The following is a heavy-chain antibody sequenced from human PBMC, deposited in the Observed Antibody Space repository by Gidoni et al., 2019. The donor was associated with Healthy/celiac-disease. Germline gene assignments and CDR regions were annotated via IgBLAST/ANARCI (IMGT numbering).Heavy chain of an antibody. D-gene: IGHD6-19*01. J-gene: IGHJ4*02. Sequence: QVQLVESGGGVVQPGRSLRLSCAASGFTFSSYGMHWVRQAPGKGLEWVAVIWYDGSNKYYADSVKGRFTISRDNSKNTLYLQMNSLRAEDTAVYYCARDHHIAVAGFVDYWGQGTLVTVSS. V-gene: IGHV3-33*01. CDR1: GFTFSSYG. CDR3: ARDHHIAVAGFVDY. CDR2: IWYDGSNK.